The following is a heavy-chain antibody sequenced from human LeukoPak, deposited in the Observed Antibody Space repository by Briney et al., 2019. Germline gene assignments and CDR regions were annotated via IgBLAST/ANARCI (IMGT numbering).Heavy chain of an antibody. V-gene: IGHV1-2*02. D-gene: IGHD1-26*01. CDR2: INPQSGGT. CDR3: ARSATGSYWNFQH. Sequence: GASVKVSCKASGYTFTAYYLHWVRQAPGQGLEYMGWINPQSGGTNNAQKFQGRVTMTRGTSINTAYMDLSRLRSDDTAVYYCARSATGSYWNFQHWGRGTLVTVSS. CDR1: GYTFTAYY. J-gene: IGHJ1*01.